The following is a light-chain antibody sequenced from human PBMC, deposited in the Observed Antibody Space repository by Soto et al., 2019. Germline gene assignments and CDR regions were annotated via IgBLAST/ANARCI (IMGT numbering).Light chain of an antibody. Sequence: QSVLTQPASVSGSPGQSITISCTGTSSDIGDYNYVSWYQQHPGKAPKLMIYDVSNRPSGVSNRFSGSKSGTTASLTISGLQAEDEADYYCSSYTSSSTPLVFGTGTKVTVL. CDR3: SSYTSSSTPLV. V-gene: IGLV2-14*03. CDR2: DVS. CDR1: SSDIGDYNY. J-gene: IGLJ1*01.